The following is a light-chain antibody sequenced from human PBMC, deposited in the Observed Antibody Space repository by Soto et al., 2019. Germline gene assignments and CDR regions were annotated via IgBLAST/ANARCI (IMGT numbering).Light chain of an antibody. CDR1: SSDIGGYNY. J-gene: IGLJ2*01. CDR2: DVS. CDR3: CSYAGSYTMV. Sequence: QSALTQPRSVSGSPGQSVTISCTGTSSDIGGYNYVSWYQQHPDKAPKLMIYDVSKRPSGVPDRFSGSKSGNTAPLTISGLQDEDEAEYYCCSYAGSYTMVFGGGTQLTV. V-gene: IGLV2-11*01.